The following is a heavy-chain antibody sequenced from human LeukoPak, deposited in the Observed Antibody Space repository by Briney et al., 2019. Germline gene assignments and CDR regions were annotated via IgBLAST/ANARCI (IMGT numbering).Heavy chain of an antibody. J-gene: IGHJ3*02. Sequence: SETLSLTCAVYGGSFSGYYWSWIRQPPGKGLEWIGEINHSGSTNYNPSLKSRVIISVDTSKNQFSLKLSSVTAADTAVYYCATRNSGSYSIWGQGTMVTVSS. CDR3: ATRNSGSYSI. D-gene: IGHD1-26*01. V-gene: IGHV4-34*01. CDR2: INHSGST. CDR1: GGSFSGYY.